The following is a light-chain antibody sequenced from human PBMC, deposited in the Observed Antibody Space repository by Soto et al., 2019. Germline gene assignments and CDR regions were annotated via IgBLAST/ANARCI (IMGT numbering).Light chain of an antibody. CDR3: SSYTSTSTYV. CDR2: EVS. CDR1: SSDVGGYNY. Sequence: QSALTQPASVSGSPGQSITISYTGTSSDVGGYNYVSWYQQHPGKGPKLMLYEVSNRPSGVSNRFSGSKSGNTASLTISGLQPEDEADYYCSSYTSTSTYVFGTGTKVTVL. V-gene: IGLV2-14*01. J-gene: IGLJ1*01.